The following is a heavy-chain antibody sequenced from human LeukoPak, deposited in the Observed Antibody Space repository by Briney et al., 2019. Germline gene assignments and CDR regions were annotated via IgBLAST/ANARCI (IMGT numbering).Heavy chain of an antibody. CDR2: INPSGGST. J-gene: IGHJ5*02. V-gene: IGHV1-46*01. D-gene: IGHD3-3*01. Sequence: ASVKVSCKASGYTFTSYYMHRVRQAPGQGLEWMGIINPSGGSTSYAQKFQGRVTMTRDTSTSTVYMELSSLRSEDTAVYYCARGGLRFLEWLPTPNNWFDPWGQGTLVTVSS. CDR1: GYTFTSYY. CDR3: ARGGLRFLEWLPTPNNWFDP.